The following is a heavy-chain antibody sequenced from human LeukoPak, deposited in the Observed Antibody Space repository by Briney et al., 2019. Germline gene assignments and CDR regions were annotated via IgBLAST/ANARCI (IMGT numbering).Heavy chain of an antibody. J-gene: IGHJ4*02. V-gene: IGHV1-2*06. D-gene: IGHD6-6*01. CDR2: INPNSGGT. CDR1: GYTFTGYY. Sequence: ASVKVSCKASGYTFTGYYMHWVRQAPGQGLEWMGRINPNSGGTNYAQKFRGRVTMTRDTSISTAYMELSRLRSDDTAVYYCARKVGSSSSEFDYWGQGTLVTVSS. CDR3: ARKVGSSSSEFDY.